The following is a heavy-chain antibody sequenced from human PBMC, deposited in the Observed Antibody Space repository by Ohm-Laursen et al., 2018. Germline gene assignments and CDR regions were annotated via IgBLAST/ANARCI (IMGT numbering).Heavy chain of an antibody. CDR2: ISGNAVRT. CDR1: GFTFSSYA. D-gene: IGHD3-22*01. V-gene: IGHV3-23*01. CDR3: ARDCDTSSHYGWFDP. J-gene: IGHJ5*02. Sequence: SLRLSCAASGFTFSSYAMSWVRQAPGKGLEWVSSISGNAVRTYDADSVKGRFSTSRDNSKNTLDLQMNSLRAEDTAVYYCARDCDTSSHYGWFDPWGQGTLVTVSS.